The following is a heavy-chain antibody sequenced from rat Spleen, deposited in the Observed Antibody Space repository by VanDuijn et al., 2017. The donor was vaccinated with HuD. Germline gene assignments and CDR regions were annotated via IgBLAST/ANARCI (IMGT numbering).Heavy chain of an antibody. Sequence: QVQLKESGPGLVQPSQTLSVTCTVAGFSLTSYNVHWIRQPPGKGLEWMGVIWNNGGTDYHSPLKSRLSISRDTSKSQVFLKMNSLQTEDTAMYFCASGIFDFWGQGVMVTVSS. J-gene: IGHJ2*01. CDR2: IWNNGGT. CDR3: ASGIFDF. V-gene: IGHV2-47*01. CDR1: GFSLTSYN. D-gene: IGHD1-4*01.